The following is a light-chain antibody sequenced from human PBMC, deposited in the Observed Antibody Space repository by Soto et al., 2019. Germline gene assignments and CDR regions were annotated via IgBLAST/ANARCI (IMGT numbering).Light chain of an antibody. V-gene: IGLV2-8*01. Sequence: QSALTQSPSASGSPGQSVTISCTGTSSDVGNYKYVSWYQQHPGKAPKLMIDEVSKRPSGVTDRFSGSKSGNTASLTVSGLQDEYEADYYCSSYAGSNLWVFGGGTKPTVL. CDR1: SSDVGNYKY. J-gene: IGLJ3*02. CDR3: SSYAGSNLWV. CDR2: EVS.